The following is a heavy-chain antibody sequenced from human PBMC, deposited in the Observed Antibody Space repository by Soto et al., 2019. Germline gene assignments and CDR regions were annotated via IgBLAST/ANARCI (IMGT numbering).Heavy chain of an antibody. V-gene: IGHV4-59*01. CDR1: GVSITSYY. CDR2: IYYSGST. J-gene: IGHJ4*02. CDR3: AAGYTNDWYYFDY. D-gene: IGHD6-19*01. Sequence: QVQLQESGPGLVKPSETLSLTCSVSGVSITSYYWSWIRQPPGKGLEWIGYIYYSGSTSYNPSLKSRVTMSVDTSKIPFCLKLSSVTAADTAVYYCAAGYTNDWYYFDYWGQGTLVTVSS.